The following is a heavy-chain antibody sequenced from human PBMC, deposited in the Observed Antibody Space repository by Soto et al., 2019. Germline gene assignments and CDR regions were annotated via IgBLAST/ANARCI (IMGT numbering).Heavy chain of an antibody. CDR1: GYTFTSYG. V-gene: IGHV1-18*01. J-gene: IGHJ3*02. Sequence: GASVKVSCKASGYTFTSYGISWVRQAPGQGLEWMGWISAYNGNTNYAQKLQGRVTMTEDTSTDTAYMELSSLRSEDTAVYYCATDSLGYRFAFDIWGQGTMVTVSS. D-gene: IGHD3-16*01. CDR2: ISAYNGNT. CDR3: ATDSLGYRFAFDI.